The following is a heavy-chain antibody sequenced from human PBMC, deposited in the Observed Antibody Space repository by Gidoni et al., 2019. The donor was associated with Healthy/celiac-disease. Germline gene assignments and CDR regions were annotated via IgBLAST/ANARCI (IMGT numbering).Heavy chain of an antibody. CDR2: ISGSGGST. CDR1: GFTFISYA. V-gene: IGHV3-23*01. Sequence: EVQLLESGGGLVQPGGSLRLSCAASGFTFISYAMSWVRQAQGKGLEWVSAISGSGGSTYYADSVKGRFTISRDNSKNTLYLQMNSLRAEDTAVYYCAKIFGISVVVVAAWYFDYWGQGTLVTVSS. CDR3: AKIFGISVVVVAAWYFDY. J-gene: IGHJ4*02. D-gene: IGHD2-15*01.